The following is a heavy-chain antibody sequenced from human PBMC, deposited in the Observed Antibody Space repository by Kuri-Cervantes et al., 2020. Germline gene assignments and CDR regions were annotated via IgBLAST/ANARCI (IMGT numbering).Heavy chain of an antibody. CDR3: ASGDNLRLYCSSTSCYGAEYFQH. D-gene: IGHD2-2*01. V-gene: IGHV3-30*06. Sequence: GESLKISCAASAFTFSSYGMHWVRQAPGKGLEWVAVISYDGSNKYYADSVKGRFTISRDNSKNTLYLQMNSLRAEDTAVYYCASGDNLRLYCSSTSCYGAEYFQHWGQGTLVTVSS. CDR2: ISYDGSNK. CDR1: AFTFSSYG. J-gene: IGHJ1*01.